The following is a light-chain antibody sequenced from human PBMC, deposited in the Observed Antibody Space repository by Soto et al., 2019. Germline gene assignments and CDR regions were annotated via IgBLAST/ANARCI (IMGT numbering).Light chain of an antibody. J-gene: IGLJ1*01. CDR1: SSDVGGYNY. Sequence: VLTQPASVFGSPGQSITISCTGNSSDVGGYNYVSWYQHHPGKAPKLMIYDVSNRPSGVSNRFSGSKSGNTASLIISGLQAEDEADYYCSSYTSSSTLSTYVFGTG. CDR2: DVS. V-gene: IGLV2-14*03. CDR3: SSYTSSSTLSTYV.